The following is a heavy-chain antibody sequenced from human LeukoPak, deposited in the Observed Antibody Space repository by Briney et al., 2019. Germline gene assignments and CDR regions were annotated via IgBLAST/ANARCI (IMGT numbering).Heavy chain of an antibody. CDR3: ARGGYSYGDFDY. D-gene: IGHD5-18*01. Sequence: SETLSLTCAVSGGSFSGYYWSWIRQPPGKGLEWIGEINHSGSTNYNPSLKSRVTISVDTSKNQFSLKLSTVTAADTAVYYCARGGYSYGDFDYWGQGTLVTVSS. V-gene: IGHV4-34*01. J-gene: IGHJ4*02. CDR2: INHSGST. CDR1: GGSFSGYY.